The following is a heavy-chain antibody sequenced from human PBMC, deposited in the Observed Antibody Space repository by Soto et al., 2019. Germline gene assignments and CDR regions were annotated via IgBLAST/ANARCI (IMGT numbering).Heavy chain of an antibody. CDR2: ISGSGGST. V-gene: IGHV3-23*01. CDR1: GFTFSSYA. Sequence: GGSLRLSCAASGFTFSSYAMSWVRQAPGKGLEWVSAISGSGGSTYYADSVKGRFTISRDNSKNTLYLQMNGLRAEDTAVYYCAKIRIAARLPDFDYWGQGTLVTVSS. J-gene: IGHJ4*02. D-gene: IGHD6-6*01. CDR3: AKIRIAARLPDFDY.